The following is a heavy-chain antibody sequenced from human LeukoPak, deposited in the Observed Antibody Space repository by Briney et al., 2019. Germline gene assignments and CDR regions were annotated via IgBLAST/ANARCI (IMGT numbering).Heavy chain of an antibody. CDR1: GGTFSGYA. D-gene: IGHD3-3*01. V-gene: IGHV1-69*13. CDR2: IIPIFGTA. CDR3: ARDSITIFGVVTPRRFYFDY. J-gene: IGHJ4*02. Sequence: SVKVSCKASGGTFSGYAISWVRQAPGQGLEWMGGIIPIFGTANYAQKFQGRVTITADESTSTAYMELSSLRSEDTAVYYCARDSITIFGVVTPRRFYFDYWGQGTLVTVSS.